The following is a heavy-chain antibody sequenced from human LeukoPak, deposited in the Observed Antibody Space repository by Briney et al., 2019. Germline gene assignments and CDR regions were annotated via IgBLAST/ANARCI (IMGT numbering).Heavy chain of an antibody. V-gene: IGHV1-18*01. J-gene: IGHJ4*02. D-gene: IGHD1-1*01. Sequence: ASVKVSCKASGYTFNHYGVSWVRQAPGQGLEWMGWIDTYRGSTNYAQNLQGRVTVTTDTSTTTVYMELRSLRSDDTAVYYCARPNTDATGYFFDYWGQGTQVTVSS. CDR2: IDTYRGST. CDR3: ARPNTDATGYFFDY. CDR1: GYTFNHYG.